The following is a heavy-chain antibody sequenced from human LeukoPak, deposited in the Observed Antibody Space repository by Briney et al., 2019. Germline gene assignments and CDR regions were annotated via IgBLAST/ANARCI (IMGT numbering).Heavy chain of an antibody. D-gene: IGHD2-2*01. CDR2: IYTSGST. Sequence: SETLSLTCTVSGGSISSGCYYWRWIRQPAGKGLEWIRRIYTSGSTNYNPSLKSRVTISVDTSKNQFSLRLSSVTAADTAVYYCARDVVVPATKIYYFDYWGQGTLVTVSS. V-gene: IGHV4-61*02. J-gene: IGHJ4*02. CDR3: ARDVVVPATKIYYFDY. CDR1: GGSISSGCYY.